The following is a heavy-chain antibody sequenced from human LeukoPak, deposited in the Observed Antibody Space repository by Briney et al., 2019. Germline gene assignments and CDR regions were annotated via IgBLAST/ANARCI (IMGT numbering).Heavy chain of an antibody. V-gene: IGHV3-23*01. CDR3: AKGDDYVWGSYRYLD. Sequence: GGSLRLSCAASGFSVSSNYMSWVRQAPGKGLEWVSAISGSGGSTYYADSVKGRFTISRDNSKNTLYLQMNSLRAEDTAVYYCAKGDDYVWGSYRYLDWGQGTLVTVSS. CDR1: GFSVSSNY. CDR2: ISGSGGST. D-gene: IGHD3-16*02. J-gene: IGHJ4*02.